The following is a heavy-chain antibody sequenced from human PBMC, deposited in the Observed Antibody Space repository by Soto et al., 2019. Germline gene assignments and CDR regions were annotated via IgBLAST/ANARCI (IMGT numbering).Heavy chain of an antibody. D-gene: IGHD3-22*01. Sequence: LSLTCTVSGGSLSSSSYYWGWTRQPPGQGREWIGSIYYRGSTYYNTSLKSRVTISVDTSKNQFSLKMSYVTAADTAVYYCVRQVVVITRYFDYWGQGTLVTVSS. CDR2: IYYRGST. J-gene: IGHJ4*02. CDR3: VRQVVVITRYFDY. V-gene: IGHV4-39*01. CDR1: GGSLSSSSYY.